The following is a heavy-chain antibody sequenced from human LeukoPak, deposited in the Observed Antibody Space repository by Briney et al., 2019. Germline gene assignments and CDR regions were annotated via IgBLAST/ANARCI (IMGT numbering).Heavy chain of an antibody. D-gene: IGHD3-9*01. CDR2: ISSGDRT. Sequence: GGSLRHFCAASGFTFSSYAMNWVRQAPGKGLEWVAGISSGDRTFHAESVKGRFTISRDKSKDTLYLQMNSLRAEDTAVYYCAKDATASPYFHWFDNWGQGTQVIVSS. CDR1: GFTFSSYA. J-gene: IGHJ4*02. V-gene: IGHV3-23*01. CDR3: AKDATASPYFHWFDN.